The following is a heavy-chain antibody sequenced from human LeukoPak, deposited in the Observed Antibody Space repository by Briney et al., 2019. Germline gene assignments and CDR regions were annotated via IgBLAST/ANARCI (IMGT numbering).Heavy chain of an antibody. J-gene: IGHJ3*02. V-gene: IGHV4-59*12. Sequence: SETLSLTCTVSGGSISSYYWSWIRQPPGKGLEWIGYIHYSGSTNYNPSLKSRVTISVDTSKNQFSLKLSSVTAADTAVYYCARGIPFVAAAGRGSAFDIWGQGTMVTVSS. CDR2: IHYSGST. D-gene: IGHD6-13*01. CDR1: GGSISSYY. CDR3: ARGIPFVAAAGRGSAFDI.